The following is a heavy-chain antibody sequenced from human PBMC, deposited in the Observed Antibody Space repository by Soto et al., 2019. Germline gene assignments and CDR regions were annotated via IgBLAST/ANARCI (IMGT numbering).Heavy chain of an antibody. CDR2: FASGGRTI. CDR3: ARDLQGQQGSPYAPP. V-gene: IGHV3-11*01. Sequence: KPGGSLRLSCVVSGFSLTDYFMAWVRQAPGKGLEWVSYFASGGRTIYYVDSVKGRFTVSRDNARNTLYLQMNNLRVEDTAVYYCARDLQGQQGSPYAPPRGRGTLVTVSS. D-gene: IGHD2-2*01. J-gene: IGHJ5*02. CDR1: GFSLTDYF.